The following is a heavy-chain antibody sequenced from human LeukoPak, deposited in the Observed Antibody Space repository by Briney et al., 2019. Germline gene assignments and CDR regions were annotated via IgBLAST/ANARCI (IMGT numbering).Heavy chain of an antibody. CDR1: GGSFSGYY. CDR3: ARARYFDWLGLDY. D-gene: IGHD3-9*01. CDR2: IYYSGST. V-gene: IGHV4-34*01. Sequence: SETLSLTCAVYGGSFSGYYWSWIRQPPGKGLEWIGSIYYSGSTYYNPSLKSRVTISVDTSKNQFSLKLSSVTAADTAVYYCARARYFDWLGLDYWGQGTLVTVSS. J-gene: IGHJ4*02.